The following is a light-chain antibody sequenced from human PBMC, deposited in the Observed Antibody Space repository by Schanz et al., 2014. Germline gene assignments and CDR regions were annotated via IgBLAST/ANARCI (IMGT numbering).Light chain of an antibody. J-gene: IGKJ2*01. CDR1: QSISNY. CDR2: AAS. V-gene: IGKV1-39*01. CDR3: QQANSFPYT. Sequence: DIQMTQSPSTLSASVGDRVTITCRASQSISNYLNWYQQKPGKAPNLLIYAASSLQSGVPSRFSGSGSGTDFTLTISSLQPEDFATYYCQQANSFPYTFGQGTKLEIK.